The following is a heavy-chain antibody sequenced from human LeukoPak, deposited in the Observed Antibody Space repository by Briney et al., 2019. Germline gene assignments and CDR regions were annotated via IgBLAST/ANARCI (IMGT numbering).Heavy chain of an antibody. Sequence: KPSETLSLTCAVYGGSFSGYYWSWIRQPPGKGLEWIGEINHSGSTNYNPSLKSRVTISVDTSKNQFSLKLSSVTAADTAVYYCARCPGRSPKYYYYYYYMDVWGKGTTVTVSS. V-gene: IGHV4-34*01. CDR1: GGSFSGYY. J-gene: IGHJ6*03. D-gene: IGHD6-19*01. CDR2: INHSGST. CDR3: ARCPGRSPKYYYYYYYMDV.